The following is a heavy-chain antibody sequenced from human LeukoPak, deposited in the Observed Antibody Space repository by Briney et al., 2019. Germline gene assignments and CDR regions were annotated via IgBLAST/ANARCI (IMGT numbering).Heavy chain of an antibody. Sequence: SQTLSLTCTVSGYSISGGYYWGWIRQPPGKGLEWIGTIYHGGSTYYNPSLKSRVTISVDTSKNQFSLKLSSVTAADTAVYYCARYRDCSSTSCYPWFDPWGQGTLVTVSS. CDR3: ARYRDCSSTSCYPWFDP. CDR2: IYHGGST. J-gene: IGHJ5*02. D-gene: IGHD2-2*01. CDR1: GYSISGGYY. V-gene: IGHV4-38-2*02.